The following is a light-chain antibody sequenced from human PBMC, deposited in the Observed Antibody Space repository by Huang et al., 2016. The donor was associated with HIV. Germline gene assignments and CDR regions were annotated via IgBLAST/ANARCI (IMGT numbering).Light chain of an antibody. CDR3: QQYYSNPLT. J-gene: IGKJ4*01. Sequence: DIVMTQSPDSLAVSLGERATINCKSSQSVLFRSNNKNYFAWYQEKPGQPPKWLIYWASTRESVVPERFSDSGSGTDFTLTIRSLQAEDVAVYYCQQYYSNPLTFGGGTKVEIK. CDR1: QSVLFRSNNKNY. V-gene: IGKV4-1*01. CDR2: WAS.